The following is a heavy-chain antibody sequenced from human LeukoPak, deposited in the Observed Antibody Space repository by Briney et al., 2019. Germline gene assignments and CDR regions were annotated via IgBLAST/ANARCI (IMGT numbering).Heavy chain of an antibody. CDR1: GYSISSGYY. V-gene: IGHV4-38-2*02. D-gene: IGHD6-13*01. CDR3: ARGYSSSWLDY. J-gene: IGHJ4*02. Sequence: SETLSLTCTVSGYSISSGYYWGWIRQPPGKGLEWIGSIYHSGSTNYNPSLKSRVTISVDTSKNQFSLKLSSVTAADTAVYYCARGYSSSWLDYWGQGTLVTVSS. CDR2: IYHSGST.